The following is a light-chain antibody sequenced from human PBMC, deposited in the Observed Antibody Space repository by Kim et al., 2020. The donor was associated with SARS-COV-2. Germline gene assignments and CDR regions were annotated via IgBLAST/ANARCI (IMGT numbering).Light chain of an antibody. V-gene: IGLV3-21*04. Sequence: APGKTARIPGGGNNLGRQSVPWYQQKPGQAPVLVIYYDDNRPSGIPERFSGSNSGNTATLTISRVEAGDEADYYCQVWDSSSDHVVFGGGTQLTVL. CDR2: YDD. J-gene: IGLJ2*01. CDR3: QVWDSSSDHVV. CDR1: NLGRQS.